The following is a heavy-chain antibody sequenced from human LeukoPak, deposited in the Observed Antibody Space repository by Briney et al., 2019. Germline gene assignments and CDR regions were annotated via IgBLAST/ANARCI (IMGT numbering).Heavy chain of an antibody. V-gene: IGHV3-66*01. CDR2: IYSGGST. D-gene: IGHD6-13*01. Sequence: GGSLRLSCAASGFTVSSNYKSWVRQAPGKGLEWVAVIYSGGSTYYADSVKGRFTISRDNSKNTLYLQMNSLRAEDTAVYYCARGAAVYYYYGMDVWGQGTTVTVSS. CDR3: ARGAAVYYYYGMDV. J-gene: IGHJ6*02. CDR1: GFTVSSNY.